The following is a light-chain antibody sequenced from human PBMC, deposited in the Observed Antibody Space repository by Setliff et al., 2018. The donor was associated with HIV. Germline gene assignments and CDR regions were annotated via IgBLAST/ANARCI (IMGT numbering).Light chain of an antibody. V-gene: IGLV2-23*03. Sequence: QSALTQPASVSGSPGQSITISCTGTSSDVGSYNLVSWYKQHPGKAPKLMIYEGSEWPSGVSSRFSGSKSGNTASLTISGLQAEGEADYYCCSYAGSTSVWVFGGGTKVTVL. J-gene: IGLJ3*02. CDR2: EGS. CDR3: CSYAGSTSVWV. CDR1: SSDVGSYNL.